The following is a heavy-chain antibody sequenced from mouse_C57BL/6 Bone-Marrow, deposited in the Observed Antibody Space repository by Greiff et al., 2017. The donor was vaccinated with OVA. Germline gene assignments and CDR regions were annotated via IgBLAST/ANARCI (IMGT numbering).Heavy chain of an antibody. J-gene: IGHJ1*03. CDR1: GYTFTEYT. CDR2: FYPGSGSI. V-gene: IGHV1-62-2*01. Sequence: QVHVKQSGAELVKPGASVKLSCKASGYTFTEYTIHWVKQRSGQGLEWIGWFYPGSGSIKYNEKFKDKATLTADKSSSTVYMELSRLTSEDSAVYFCARHEDDYYYGTFYWYFDVWGTGTTVTVSS. CDR3: ARHEDDYYYGTFYWYFDV. D-gene: IGHD1-1*01.